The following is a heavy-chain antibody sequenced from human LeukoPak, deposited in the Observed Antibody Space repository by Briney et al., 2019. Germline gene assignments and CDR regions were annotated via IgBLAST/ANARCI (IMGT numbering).Heavy chain of an antibody. V-gene: IGHV3-23*01. Sequence: GGSLRLSCSASGFTFTNYVMSWVRQAPGKGLEWVSAISGNGAGAYYADSVKDRFTISRDNSKNSLYLQMNSLRAEDTAVYYCARVTDSWLAGRAYCSSTSCYVLDYWGQGTLVTVSS. CDR3: ARVTDSWLAGRAYCSSTSCYVLDY. D-gene: IGHD2-2*01. J-gene: IGHJ4*02. CDR2: ISGNGAGA. CDR1: GFTFTNYV.